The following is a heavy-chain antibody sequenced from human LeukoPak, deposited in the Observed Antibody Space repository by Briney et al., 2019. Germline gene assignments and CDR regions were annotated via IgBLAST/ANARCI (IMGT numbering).Heavy chain of an antibody. V-gene: IGHV1-69*04. CDR1: GGTFSSYA. J-gene: IGHJ6*02. Sequence: GASVKVSCKASGGTFSSYAISWVRQAPGQGLEWMGRIIPILGIANYAQKFQGRVTITADKSTSTAYMELSSLRSEDTAVYYCASEADPLYGMDVWGQGTTVTVSS. CDR3: ASEADPLYGMDV. CDR2: IIPILGIA.